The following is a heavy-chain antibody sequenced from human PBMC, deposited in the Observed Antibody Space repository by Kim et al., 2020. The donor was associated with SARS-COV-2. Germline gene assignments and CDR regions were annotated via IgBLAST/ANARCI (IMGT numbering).Heavy chain of an antibody. Sequence: ASVKVSCKASGYTFIGYYLYWVRQAPGQGLEWMGRINPKTGGANYAQKLQVRVALTRDTPISAAYMELSRLTSDDTAVYYCATALGITPALDVWGQGTTV. D-gene: IGHD3-3*01. CDR2: INPKTGGA. CDR1: GYTFIGYY. V-gene: IGHV1-2*06. CDR3: ATALGITPALDV. J-gene: IGHJ6*02.